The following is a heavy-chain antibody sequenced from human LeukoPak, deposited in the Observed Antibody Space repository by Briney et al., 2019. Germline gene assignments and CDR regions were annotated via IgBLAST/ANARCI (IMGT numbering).Heavy chain of an antibody. Sequence: SETLSLTCTVSGGSTSTSTYYWGWIRQPPGKGLEWIGSIYYSGSTYYNPSLKSRVTISVDTSKNQFSLKLSSVTAADTAVYYCARGFLDDSLYYYYGMDVWGQGTTVTVSS. D-gene: IGHD3/OR15-3a*01. CDR3: ARGFLDDSLYYYYGMDV. V-gene: IGHV4-39*07. CDR1: GGSTSTSTYY. J-gene: IGHJ6*02. CDR2: IYYSGST.